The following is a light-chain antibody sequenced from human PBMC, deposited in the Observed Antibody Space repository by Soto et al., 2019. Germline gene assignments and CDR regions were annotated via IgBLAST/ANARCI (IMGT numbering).Light chain of an antibody. CDR1: SSDVGGYNY. CDR3: SSYADSNNV. Sequence: QSALTQPPSASGSPGQSVTISCTGTSSDVGGYNYVSWYQQHPGKAPKLMTYEVSKRPSGVPDRFSGSKSGNTASLTVSGLQAEDEADYYCSSYADSNNVFGTGTKVTVL. CDR2: EVS. J-gene: IGLJ1*01. V-gene: IGLV2-8*01.